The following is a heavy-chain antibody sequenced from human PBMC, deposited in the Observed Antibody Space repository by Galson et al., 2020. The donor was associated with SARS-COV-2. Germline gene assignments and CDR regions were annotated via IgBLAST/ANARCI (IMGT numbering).Heavy chain of an antibody. D-gene: IGHD3-9*01. V-gene: IGHV1-46*01. J-gene: IGHJ5*02. Sequence: ASVKVSCKASGYTFTSYYMHWVRQAPGQGLEWMGIINPSGGSTSYAQKFQGRVTMTRGTSTSTVYMELSSLRSEDTAVYYCARASQFDWLLHNGFDPWGQGTLVTVSS. CDR1: GYTFTSYY. CDR3: ARASQFDWLLHNGFDP. CDR2: INPSGGST.